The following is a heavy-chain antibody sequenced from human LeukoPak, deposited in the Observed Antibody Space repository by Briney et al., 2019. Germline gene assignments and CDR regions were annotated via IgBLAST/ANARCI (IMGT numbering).Heavy chain of an antibody. CDR2: ISAYNGNT. V-gene: IGHV1-18*01. CDR3: AGASILLWFGESSNWFDP. CDR1: GYTFTSYG. Sequence: ASVKVSCKASGYTFTSYGISWVRQAPGQGLEWMGWISAYNGNTNYAQKLQGRVTMTTDTSTSTAYMELRSLRSDDTAVYYCAGASILLWFGESSNWFDPWGQGTLVTVSS. J-gene: IGHJ5*02. D-gene: IGHD3-10*01.